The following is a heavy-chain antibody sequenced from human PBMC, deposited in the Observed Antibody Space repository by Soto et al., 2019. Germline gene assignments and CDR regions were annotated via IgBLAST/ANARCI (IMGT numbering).Heavy chain of an antibody. CDR3: ATSSVSRLLNHWYFDL. V-gene: IGHV4-39*01. J-gene: IGHJ2*01. CDR2: ISFGVTT. CDR1: GGSISSSDYY. Sequence: SETLSLTCTVSGGSISSSDYYWGWIRQPPGKGLEWIGSISFGVTTYYNPSLKSRLTISIDTSNNQFSLKLSSVTAADTAVYYCATSSVSRLLNHWYFDLWGRGTLVTVS.